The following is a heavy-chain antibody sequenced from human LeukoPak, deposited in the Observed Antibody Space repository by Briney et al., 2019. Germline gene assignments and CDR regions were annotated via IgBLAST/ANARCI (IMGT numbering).Heavy chain of an antibody. CDR3: ARAGSHWHYVY. J-gene: IGHJ4*02. D-gene: IGHD3-10*01. CDR1: GYTFSGFS. CDR2: IKQDGSER. Sequence: GASVKVSCKASGYTFSGFSMSWVRQSPTKGLEWVANIKQDGSERYYVDSVKGRFTISRDNAKNSLSLQMNSLRVEDTAVYFCARAGSHWHYVYWGQGTVVTVSS. V-gene: IGHV3-7*01.